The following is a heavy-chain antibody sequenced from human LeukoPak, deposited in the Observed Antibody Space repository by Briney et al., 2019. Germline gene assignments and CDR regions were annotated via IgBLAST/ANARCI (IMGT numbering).Heavy chain of an antibody. Sequence: GGSLRLSCAASGFTFSSYGMHWVRQAPGKGLEWVAVIWYDGSNKYYADSVKGRFTISRDNSKNTPYLQMNSLRAEDTAVYYCARGGGMRSWYDFDYWGQGILVTVSS. V-gene: IGHV3-33*01. J-gene: IGHJ4*02. D-gene: IGHD6-13*01. CDR3: ARGGGMRSWYDFDY. CDR2: IWYDGSNK. CDR1: GFTFSSYG.